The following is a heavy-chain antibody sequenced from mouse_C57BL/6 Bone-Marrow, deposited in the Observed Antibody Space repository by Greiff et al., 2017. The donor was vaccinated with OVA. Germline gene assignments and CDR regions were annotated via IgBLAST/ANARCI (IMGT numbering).Heavy chain of an antibody. Sequence: VQLLQSGAELARPGASVKMSCKASGYTFTSYTMHWVKQRPGQGLEWIGYINPSSGSTKYNQKFKDKATLTADKSSSTAYMQLSSLTSEDSAVYYCARDYGEAYWGQGTLVTVSA. CDR2: INPSSGST. J-gene: IGHJ3*01. CDR1: GYTFTSYT. CDR3: ARDYGEAY. V-gene: IGHV1-4*01. D-gene: IGHD1-1*01.